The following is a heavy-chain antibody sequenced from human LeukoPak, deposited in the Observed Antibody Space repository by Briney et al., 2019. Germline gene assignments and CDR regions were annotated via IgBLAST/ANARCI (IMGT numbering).Heavy chain of an antibody. D-gene: IGHD3-9*01. J-gene: IGHJ3*02. CDR1: GYTFTSYG. CDR2: ISAYNGNT. V-gene: IGHV1-18*01. CDR3: ARAYYDILTGYPQDAFDI. Sequence: GGSVKVSCKASGYTFTSYGISWVRQAPGQGLEWMGWISAYNGNTNYAQKLQGRVTMTTDTSTSTAYMELRSLRSDDTAVYYCARAYYDILTGYPQDAFDIWGQGTMVTVSS.